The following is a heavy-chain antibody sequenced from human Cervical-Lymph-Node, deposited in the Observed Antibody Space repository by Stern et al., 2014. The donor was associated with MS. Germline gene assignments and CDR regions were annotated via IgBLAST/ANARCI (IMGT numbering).Heavy chain of an antibody. V-gene: IGHV4-59*01. J-gene: IGHJ6*02. CDR1: GGSISSYY. D-gene: IGHD4-17*01. CDR3: ARVPTVTGYYYGLDV. Sequence: VHLVESGPGLVKPSETLSLTCTVSGGSISSYYWTWIRQPPGKGLEWIGDVYNRGSTNYNPSLKSRVTISVDTSKNQFSLKLSSVTAADTAVYYCARVPTVTGYYYGLDVWGQGTTVTVSS. CDR2: VYNRGST.